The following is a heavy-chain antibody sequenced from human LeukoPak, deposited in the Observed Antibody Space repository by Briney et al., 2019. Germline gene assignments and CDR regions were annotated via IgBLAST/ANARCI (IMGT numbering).Heavy chain of an antibody. Sequence: GGSLRLSCSVSGFTFSTYVMHWVRQAPGKGLEYVSATSSNGDNTYYADSVKGRFTISRDNAKNTLYLQMSSLRADDTAVYYCVRGTGYWGQGTLVTVSS. J-gene: IGHJ4*02. CDR3: VRGTGY. CDR2: TSSNGDNT. CDR1: GFTFSTYV. V-gene: IGHV3-64D*06.